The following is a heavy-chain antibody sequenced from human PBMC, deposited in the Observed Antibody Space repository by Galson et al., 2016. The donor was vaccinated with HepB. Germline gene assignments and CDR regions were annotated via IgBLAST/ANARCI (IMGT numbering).Heavy chain of an antibody. J-gene: IGHJ2*01. D-gene: IGHD2-15*01. V-gene: IGHV4-30-2*01. CDR2: IYQSGNT. CDR1: GGSISSGDYP. Sequence: TLSLTCAVSGGSISSGDYPWSWIRQPPGKGLEWIGYIYQSGNTYYHPSLKRRVTISVDRSKNQFSLKLYSVTAADTAVYYSARGKHRRGGSCDLDVGGRGTLVTVSS. CDR3: ARGKHRRGGSCDLDV.